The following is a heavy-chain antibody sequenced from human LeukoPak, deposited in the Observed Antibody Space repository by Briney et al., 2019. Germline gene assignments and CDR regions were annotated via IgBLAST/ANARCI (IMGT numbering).Heavy chain of an antibody. CDR3: ASRGCSSTSCYHTYWYFDL. CDR1: GGTFSSYA. Sequence: GASVTVSCKASGGTFSSYAISWVRQAPGQGLEWMGGIIPIFGTANYAQKFQGRVTITTDESTSTAYMELSSLRSEDTAVYYCASRGCSSTSCYHTYWYFDLWGRGTLVTVSS. J-gene: IGHJ2*01. V-gene: IGHV1-69*05. CDR2: IIPIFGTA. D-gene: IGHD2-2*01.